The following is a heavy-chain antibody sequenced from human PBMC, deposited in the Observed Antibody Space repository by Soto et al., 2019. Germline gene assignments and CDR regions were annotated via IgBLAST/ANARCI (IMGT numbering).Heavy chain of an antibody. CDR1: GCTFTTYG. V-gene: IGHV1-18*04. J-gene: IGHJ4*02. Sequence: ASVKVSCKASGCTFTTYGFSWVRQAPGQGLECVGWISASNGNTHYSQKFQGRVTMTTDTSTSTAYMELRSLTSGDTAVYFCTRDNGLYFGSGSPTPGEDHWGQGTQVTVSS. D-gene: IGHD3-10*01. CDR2: ISASNGNT. CDR3: TRDNGLYFGSGSPTPGEDH.